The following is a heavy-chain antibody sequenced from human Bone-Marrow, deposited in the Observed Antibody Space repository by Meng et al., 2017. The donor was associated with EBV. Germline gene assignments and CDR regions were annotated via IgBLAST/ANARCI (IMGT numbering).Heavy chain of an antibody. CDR1: GFTLSNYW. CDR3: SRSNWYPDY. Sequence: ELLLVESVCVLVQPGGSLSLSCAASGFTLSNYWMHWVRQVPGKGLVWVSRINVDGSDTIYADSVKGRFTISRDNGKNTLYLQMNSLRADDTAVYYCSRSNWYPDYWGQGTLVTVSS. D-gene: IGHD6-13*01. J-gene: IGHJ4*02. V-gene: IGHV3-74*01. CDR2: INVDGSDT.